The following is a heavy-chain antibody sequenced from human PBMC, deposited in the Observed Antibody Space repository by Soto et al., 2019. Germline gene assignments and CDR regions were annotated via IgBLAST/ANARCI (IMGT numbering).Heavy chain of an antibody. V-gene: IGHV4-30-4*01. CDR1: GGSMSSGDYY. J-gene: IGHJ4*02. Sequence: QVQLQESGPGLVKPSQTLSLTCTVSGGSMSSGDYYWSWIRQPPGKGMEWIGYIFYSGSTYYNPSLNSRATISVDTSKNQFALKLTSVTAAVPAVYYGAREEMWLRSIDYWCRGTIVTVSS. CDR2: IFYSGST. D-gene: IGHD5-12*01. CDR3: AREEMWLRSIDY.